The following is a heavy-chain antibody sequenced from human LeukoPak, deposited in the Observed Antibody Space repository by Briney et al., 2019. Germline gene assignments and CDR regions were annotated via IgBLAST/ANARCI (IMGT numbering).Heavy chain of an antibody. D-gene: IGHD3-16*01. CDR1: GYTFTSYD. Sequence: ASVKVSCKASGYTFTSYDINWVRQATGQGLEWMGWMNPNSGNTGYAQKFQGRVTITRNTSISTAYMELSSLRSEDTAVYYCARGPYDYVWGSYLFDYWGQGTLVTVSS. J-gene: IGHJ4*02. CDR2: MNPNSGNT. CDR3: ARGPYDYVWGSYLFDY. V-gene: IGHV1-8*03.